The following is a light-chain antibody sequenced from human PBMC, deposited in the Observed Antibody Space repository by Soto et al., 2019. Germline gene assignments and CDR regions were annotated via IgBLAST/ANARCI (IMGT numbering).Light chain of an antibody. CDR2: AAS. Sequence: DIQMTQSPSSLSASVGDRVTITCRASQSISTYLNWYQQKPGKAPKLLIYAASSLQSGVPSRFGGSGSGTDFTLTISSLQPEDFATYYCQHRYSTPLTFGGGTKVEIK. CDR3: QHRYSTPLT. V-gene: IGKV1-39*01. CDR1: QSISTY. J-gene: IGKJ4*01.